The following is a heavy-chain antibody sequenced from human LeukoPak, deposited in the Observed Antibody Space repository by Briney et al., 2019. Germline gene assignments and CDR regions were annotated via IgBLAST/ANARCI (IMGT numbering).Heavy chain of an antibody. V-gene: IGHV7-4-1*02. Sequence: GGSVKVSCKASGYSLTSYAINWVRQAPGQGLEWMGWINTNTGNPTYAQGFIGRFVFSLDTSVSTAYLQISSLKAEDTAVYYCARGDYVDNYWGQGTLVIVSS. D-gene: IGHD4-17*01. J-gene: IGHJ4*02. CDR2: INTNTGNP. CDR1: GYSLTSYA. CDR3: ARGDYVDNY.